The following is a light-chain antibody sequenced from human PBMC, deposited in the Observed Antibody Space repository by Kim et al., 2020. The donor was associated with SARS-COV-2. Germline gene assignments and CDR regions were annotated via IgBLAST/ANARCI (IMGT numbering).Light chain of an antibody. V-gene: IGLV2-11*03. CDR3: CSYAGGPWV. CDR1: SSNVGTYNY. CDR2: DVT. J-gene: IGLJ3*02. Sequence: PGQSVTISCTCSSSNVGTYNYVSWYQQHPGQSPKVILYDVTQRPSGVPDRFSGSKSGNTASLTISGVQTEDEAEYYCCSYAGGPWVFGGGTQLTVL.